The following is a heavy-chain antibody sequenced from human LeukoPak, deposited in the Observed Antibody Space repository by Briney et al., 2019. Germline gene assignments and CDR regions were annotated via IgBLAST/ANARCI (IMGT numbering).Heavy chain of an antibody. CDR1: GFTFSSN. CDR2: ISYDGSKK. CDR3: ARKVVGGPVGAFDI. Sequence: PGRSLRLSCVVSGFTFSSNHWVRQAPGKGLEWVAVISYDGSKKYYADSVKGRFTISRDNAKNSLYLQMNSLGAEDTAVYYCARKVVGGPVGAFDIWGQGTMVTVSS. J-gene: IGHJ3*02. D-gene: IGHD2-15*01. V-gene: IGHV3-30*03.